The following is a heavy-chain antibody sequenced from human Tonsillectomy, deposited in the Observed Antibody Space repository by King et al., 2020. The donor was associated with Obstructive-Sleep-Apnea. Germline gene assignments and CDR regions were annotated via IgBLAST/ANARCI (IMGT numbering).Heavy chain of an antibody. Sequence: QLQESGPGLVKPSETLSLTCTVSGGSISSYYWSWIRQPPGKGLECIGYIYYSGSTNYNTSIKSRVNITVDTSKNQFSLKLSSVTAADTAVYYCARHRPWGDSRDAFDIWAKGQWSPSLQ. D-gene: IGHD3-22*01. CDR1: GGSISSYY. CDR2: IYYSGST. V-gene: IGHV4-59*08. J-gene: IGHJ3*02. CDR3: ARHRPWGDSRDAFDI.